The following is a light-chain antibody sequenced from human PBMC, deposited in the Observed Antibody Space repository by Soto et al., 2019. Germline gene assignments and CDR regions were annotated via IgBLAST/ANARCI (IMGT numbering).Light chain of an antibody. CDR1: QVINSW. CDR3: QQANSFPLA. Sequence: DIQMTQSPSSVSASVGDRVTITCRASQVINSWLVWYQQKPGKAPKLLVYTASTWQSGVPSRFSGSGSGTDVTLTINSLQPEDFATYYCQQANSFPLAFGGGTRVEIK. V-gene: IGKV1D-12*01. CDR2: TAS. J-gene: IGKJ4*01.